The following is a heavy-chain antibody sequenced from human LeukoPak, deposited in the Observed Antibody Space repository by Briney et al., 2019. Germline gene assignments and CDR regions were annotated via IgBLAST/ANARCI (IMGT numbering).Heavy chain of an antibody. J-gene: IGHJ4*02. CDR3: ARPSQVGIDTSGYLDY. V-gene: IGHV3-23*01. Sequence: GGSLRLSCAASGFTFSSYAMSWVRQAPGKGLEWVSAISGSGGSTYYADSVKGRFTISRDNANNLLYLQMNSLRADDTAVYYCARPSQVGIDTSGYLDYWGQGTLVTVSS. CDR1: GFTFSSYA. D-gene: IGHD3-22*01. CDR2: ISGSGGST.